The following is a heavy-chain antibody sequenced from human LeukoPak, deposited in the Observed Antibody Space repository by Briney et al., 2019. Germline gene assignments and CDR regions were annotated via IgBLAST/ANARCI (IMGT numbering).Heavy chain of an antibody. Sequence: ASVKVSCKASGYTFTGYYMHWVRQAPGQGLEWMGWINPNSGGTNYAQKFQGRVTMTRDTSISTAYMELSRLRSDDTAVYYCARDHIVVVPAANYYYYYGMEVWGQGTTVTVSS. CDR1: GYTFTGYY. J-gene: IGHJ6*02. CDR3: ARDHIVVVPAANYYYYYGMEV. V-gene: IGHV1-2*02. CDR2: INPNSGGT. D-gene: IGHD2-2*01.